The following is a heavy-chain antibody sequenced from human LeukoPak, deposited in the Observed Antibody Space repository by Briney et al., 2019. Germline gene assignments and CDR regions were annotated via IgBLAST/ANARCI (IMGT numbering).Heavy chain of an antibody. Sequence: SETLSLTCAVYGGSFSGYYWSWIRQPPGKGLEWIGEINHSGSTNYNPSLKSRVTISVDTSKNQFSLKLSSVTAADTAVYYCARGISRIIGSGWYHAGRRGYYFDYWGQGTLVTVSS. D-gene: IGHD6-19*01. CDR2: INHSGST. CDR1: GGSFSGYY. J-gene: IGHJ4*02. CDR3: ARGISRIIGSGWYHAGRRGYYFDY. V-gene: IGHV4-34*01.